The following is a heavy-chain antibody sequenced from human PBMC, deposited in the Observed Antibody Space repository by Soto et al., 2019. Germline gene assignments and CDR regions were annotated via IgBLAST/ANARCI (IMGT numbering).Heavy chain of an antibody. Sequence: ASVKVSCKASGGTFSSYAISWVRQAPGQGLEWMGGIIPIFGTANYAQKFQGRVTITADESTSTAYMELSSLRSEATAVYYCARDQGDGDYWYHFDYWGQGTLVTVSS. J-gene: IGHJ4*02. CDR1: GGTFSSYA. CDR3: ARDQGDGDYWYHFDY. CDR2: IIPIFGTA. D-gene: IGHD4-17*01. V-gene: IGHV1-69*13.